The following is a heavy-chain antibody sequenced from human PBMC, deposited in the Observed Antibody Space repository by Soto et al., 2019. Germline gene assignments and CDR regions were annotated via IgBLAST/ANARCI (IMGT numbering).Heavy chain of an antibody. CDR2: IYYSGST. J-gene: IGHJ6*02. Sequence: SETLSLTCTVSGGSISSYYWSWIRQPPVNGLEWIGYIYYSGSTNYNPSLKSRVTISVDTSKNQFSLKLISVTAADTAVYYCARARGGGSGSYVLYYYYGMDVWGQGTTVTVSS. CDR1: GGSISSYY. CDR3: ARARGGGSGSYVLYYYYGMDV. D-gene: IGHD3-10*01. V-gene: IGHV4-59*01.